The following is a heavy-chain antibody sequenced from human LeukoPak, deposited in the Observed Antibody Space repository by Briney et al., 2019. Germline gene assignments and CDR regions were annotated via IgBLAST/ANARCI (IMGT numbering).Heavy chain of an antibody. CDR3: ARDCDIEVAHDY. J-gene: IGHJ4*02. CDR1: GFTFSSYW. V-gene: IGHV3-74*01. D-gene: IGHD6-19*01. Sequence: PGGSLRLSCAASGFTFSSYWMHWVRQAPGKGLVWVSRINSDGRSTSYADSVKGRFTISRDNAKNSLYLQMNSLRAEDTFVYYCARDCDIEVAHDYWGQGTLVTVSS. CDR2: INSDGRST.